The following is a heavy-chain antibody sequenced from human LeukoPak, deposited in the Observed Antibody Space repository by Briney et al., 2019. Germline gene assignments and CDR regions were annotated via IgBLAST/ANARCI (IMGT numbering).Heavy chain of an antibody. Sequence: GASVKVSCKASGYTFTSYGISWVRRAPGQGLEWMGWISAYNGNTNYAQKLQGRVTMTTDTSTSTAYMELRSLRSDDTAVYYCARETYYYDSSGYFTHFDYWGQGTLVTVSS. J-gene: IGHJ4*02. CDR1: GYTFTSYG. D-gene: IGHD3-22*01. CDR3: ARETYYYDSSGYFTHFDY. V-gene: IGHV1-18*01. CDR2: ISAYNGNT.